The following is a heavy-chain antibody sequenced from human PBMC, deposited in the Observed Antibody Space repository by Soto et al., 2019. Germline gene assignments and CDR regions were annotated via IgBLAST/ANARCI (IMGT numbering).Heavy chain of an antibody. CDR2: LNNDGRQT. CDR3: VRGTNEWPGMDL. J-gene: IGHJ6*02. CDR1: GFSFGSYW. V-gene: IGHV3-74*01. Sequence: GXSLRLSCADSGFSFGSYWMHWVRQAPGMGLECVSSLNNDGRQTNYAQPVKGXXTVSRDNXXRTHYLQINSLRVEDTGIYYCVRGTNEWPGMDLWGQGTTVTVSS. D-gene: IGHD3-3*01.